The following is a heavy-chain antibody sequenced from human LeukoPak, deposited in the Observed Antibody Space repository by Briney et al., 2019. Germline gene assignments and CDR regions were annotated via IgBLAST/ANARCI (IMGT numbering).Heavy chain of an antibody. J-gene: IGHJ5*02. Sequence: PSQTLSLTCAVSGGSISSGGYSWSWLRQPPGKGLEWIGYIYHSGSTYYNPSLKSRVTISVDRSKNQFSLKLSSVTAADTAVYYCARGCSGGSCYTFDHWGQGTLVTVSS. V-gene: IGHV4-30-2*01. CDR3: ARGCSGGSCYTFDH. CDR1: GGSISSGGYS. D-gene: IGHD2-15*01. CDR2: IYHSGST.